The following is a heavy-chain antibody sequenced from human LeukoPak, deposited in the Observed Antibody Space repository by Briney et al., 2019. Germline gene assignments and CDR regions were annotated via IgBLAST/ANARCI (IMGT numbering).Heavy chain of an antibody. CDR1: GFTFSDYY. V-gene: IGHV3-11*03. D-gene: IGHD5-12*01. CDR2: ISSSSSYT. Sequence: GGSLRLSCAASGFTFSDYYMSWIRQAPGKGLEWVSYISSSSSYTNYADSVKGRFTISRDNAKNSLYLQMNSLRAEDTAVYYCASYGYSGYDQVPGVVSYWGQGTQVTVSS. CDR3: ASYGYSGYDQVPGVVSY. J-gene: IGHJ4*02.